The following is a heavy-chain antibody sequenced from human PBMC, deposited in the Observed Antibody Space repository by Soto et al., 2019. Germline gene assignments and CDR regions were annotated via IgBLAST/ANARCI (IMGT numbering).Heavy chain of an antibody. CDR1: GFTFSDYY. CDR3: ARGVDIVATYYYCGMDV. D-gene: IGHD5-12*01. V-gene: IGHV3-11*01. Sequence: GGSLRLSCAASGFTFSDYYMSWIRQAPGKGLEWVSYISSSGSTIYYADSVKGRFTISRDNAKNSLYLQMNSLRAEDTAVYCCARGVDIVATYYYCGMDVWGQGTTVTVSS. J-gene: IGHJ6*01. CDR2: ISSSGSTI.